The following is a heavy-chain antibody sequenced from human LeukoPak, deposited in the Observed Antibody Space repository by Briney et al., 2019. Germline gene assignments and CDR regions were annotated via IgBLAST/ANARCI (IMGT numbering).Heavy chain of an antibody. CDR2: ISSSSSYT. J-gene: IGHJ4*02. CDR1: GFTFSDYY. V-gene: IGHV3-11*06. CDR3: ARWGSVGYSGYDLFDS. D-gene: IGHD5-12*01. Sequence: GGSLRLSCAASGFTFSDYYMSWIRQAPGKGLEWVSYISSSSSYTKYADSVKGRFTISRDNSKNTLYLQMNSLRAEDTAVYYCARWGSVGYSGYDLFDSWGQGTLVTVSS.